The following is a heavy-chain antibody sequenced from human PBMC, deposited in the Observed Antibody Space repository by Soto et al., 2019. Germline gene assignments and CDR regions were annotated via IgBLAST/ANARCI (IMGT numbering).Heavy chain of an antibody. CDR2: IYPNENT. V-gene: IGHV4-30-2*01. J-gene: IGHJ5*02. CDR3: ARAGSYITSEYNWFDP. Sequence: QVQLQESGSGLVKPSQTLSLTCVVSGGSVSTGGYSWSWIRQPPGKGLEWIGYIYPNENTFYNPSLKSRVTISADRSKNQLSLKVTSVTAADTAVYYCARAGSYITSEYNWFDPWGQGTLVTVSS. D-gene: IGHD3-10*01. CDR1: GGSVSTGGYS.